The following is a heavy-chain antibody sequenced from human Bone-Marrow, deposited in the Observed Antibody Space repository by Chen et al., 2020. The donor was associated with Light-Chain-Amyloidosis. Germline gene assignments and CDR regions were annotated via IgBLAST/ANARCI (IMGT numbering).Heavy chain of an antibody. V-gene: IGHV3-23*04. D-gene: IGHD3-10*01. CDR2: FSGSTGST. CDR3: TSKGGYFDF. J-gene: IGHJ4*02. CDR1: GFNFSSFG. Sequence: EVQLVESGGGLVQPGGSLRLSCATSGFNFSSFGMSWVRQAPGKGLEWVSNFSGSTGSTYYAGAVKGRFIISRDHSKSTLYLQMNRLRDGDTAVYFCTSKGGYFDFWGQGSLVTVSS.